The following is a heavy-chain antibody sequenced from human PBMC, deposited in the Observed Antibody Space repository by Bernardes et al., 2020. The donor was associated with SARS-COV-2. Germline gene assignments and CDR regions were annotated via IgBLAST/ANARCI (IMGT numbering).Heavy chain of an antibody. CDR3: AKGKNSYGSRFDY. V-gene: IGHV3-23*01. CDR1: GFTFSSYA. Sequence: GGSLRLSCAASGFTFSSYAMSWVRQAPGKGLEWVSAISGSGGSTYYADSVKGRFTISRDNSKNTLYLQMNSLRAEDTAVYYWAKGKNSYGSRFDYWGQGTLVTVSS. J-gene: IGHJ4*02. CDR2: ISGSGGST. D-gene: IGHD5-18*01.